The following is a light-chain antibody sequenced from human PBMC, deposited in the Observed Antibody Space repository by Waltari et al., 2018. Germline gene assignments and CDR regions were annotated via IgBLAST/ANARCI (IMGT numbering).Light chain of an antibody. V-gene: IGLV2-14*01. CDR3: CSYTSRKTRL. CDR1: SSDVGGYNY. J-gene: IGLJ2*01. CDR2: EVS. Sequence: QSALTQPASVSGSPGPSITISCTGPSSDVGGYNYVSWYQQHPGKAPKLMIYEVSNRPSGISNRFSGSKSGNTASLTISGLQAEDEADYYCCSYTSRKTRLFGGGTKVTVL.